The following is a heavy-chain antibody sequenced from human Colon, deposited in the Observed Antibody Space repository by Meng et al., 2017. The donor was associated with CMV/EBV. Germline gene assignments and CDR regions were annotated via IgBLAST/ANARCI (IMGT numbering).Heavy chain of an antibody. CDR1: GYTFSNFY. D-gene: IGHD5-12*01. Sequence: ASAKVSCKASGYTFSNFYMHWVRQAPGQGLEWMGIINPGGGRTTYAQKFQGRVIMTRDTSTNTVYMELSSLRSGDTAVYYCARDSHYTGYDPLDAEPWGQGTLVTVSS. CDR2: INPGGGRT. CDR3: ARDSHYTGYDPLDAEP. V-gene: IGHV1-46*01. J-gene: IGHJ5*02.